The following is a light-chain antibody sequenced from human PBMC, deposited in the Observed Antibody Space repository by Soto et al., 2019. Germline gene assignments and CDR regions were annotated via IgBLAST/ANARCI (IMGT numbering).Light chain of an antibody. CDR2: GVT. CDR1: SSDVGAYNY. V-gene: IGLV2-14*01. J-gene: IGLJ2*01. Sequence: QSALTQPASVSGSPGQSITISCTGTSSDVGAYNYVSWYQQHPGKAPKLMIYGVTNRPSGVSNRFSGSKSGNTASLTISGLQAEDEAGYYCSSYTSSASVVFGGGTKVTVL. CDR3: SSYTSSASVV.